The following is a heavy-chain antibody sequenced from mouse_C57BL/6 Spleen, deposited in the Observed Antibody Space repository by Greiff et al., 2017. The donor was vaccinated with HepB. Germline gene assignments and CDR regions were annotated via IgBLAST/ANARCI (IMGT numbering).Heavy chain of an antibody. CDR1: GYTFTDYE. CDR2: IDPETGGT. CDR3: TRSGSNWYFDV. V-gene: IGHV1-15*01. J-gene: IGHJ1*03. Sequence: QVQLQQSGAELVRPGASVTLSCKASGYTFTDYEMHWVKQTPVHGLEWIGAIDPETGGTAYNQKFKGKAILTADKSSSTAYMELRSLTSEDSAVYYCTRSGSNWYFDVWGTWTTVTVSS. D-gene: IGHD3-1*01.